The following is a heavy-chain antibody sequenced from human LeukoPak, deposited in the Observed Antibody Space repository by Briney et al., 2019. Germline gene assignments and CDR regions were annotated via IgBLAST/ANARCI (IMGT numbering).Heavy chain of an antibody. J-gene: IGHJ4*02. CDR1: GFTFSSYA. D-gene: IGHD3-3*01. Sequence: GGSLRLSCAASGFTFSSYAMHWVRQAPGKGLEWVAVISYDGSNKYYADSVKGRFTISRDNSKNTLYLQMNSLRAEDTAVYYCARGDFHGSFDYWGQGTLVTVSS. CDR2: ISYDGSNK. CDR3: ARGDFHGSFDY. V-gene: IGHV3-30-3*01.